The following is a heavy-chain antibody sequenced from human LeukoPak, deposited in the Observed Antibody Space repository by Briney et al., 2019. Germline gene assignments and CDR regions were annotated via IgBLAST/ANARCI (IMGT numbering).Heavy chain of an antibody. CDR2: TYYRSKWYN. Sequence: PSQTLSLTCAISGDSVSSNSAAWNWIRQSPSRGLEGLGRTYYRSKWYNDYAVSVKSRITINPDTSKNQVSLHLNSVTPEDTALYYCARRMGDLHAFDIWGQGTMVTVSS. D-gene: IGHD3-16*01. CDR1: GDSVSSNSAA. J-gene: IGHJ3*02. V-gene: IGHV6-1*01. CDR3: ARRMGDLHAFDI.